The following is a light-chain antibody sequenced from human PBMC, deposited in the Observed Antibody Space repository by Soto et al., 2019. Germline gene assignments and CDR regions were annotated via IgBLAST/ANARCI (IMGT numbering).Light chain of an antibody. J-gene: IGKJ5*01. CDR2: GAS. V-gene: IGKV3-15*01. Sequence: EIVMTQSPATLSVSPGERATLSCRASQSVSSNLAWYQQKPGQAPRLLIYGASTRATGIPARCSGSGSWTEFTLPITCLRSKHFAVYFRQQYNNLPSITFVQGTRLVIK. CDR3: QQYNNLPSIT. CDR1: QSVSSN.